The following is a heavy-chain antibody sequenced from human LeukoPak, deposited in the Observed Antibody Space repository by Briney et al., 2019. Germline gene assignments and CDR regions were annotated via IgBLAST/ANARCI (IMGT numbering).Heavy chain of an antibody. Sequence: SGPTLVKPTQTLTLTCTFSGFSLNISGVGVGWIRQPPGKALEWLALINWDDDKRYSPSLKSRLTITKDTSKNQVVLTMTNMDPVDTATYYCAHSGTIMVRGWFDPWGQGTLVTVSS. V-gene: IGHV2-5*02. CDR3: AHSGTIMVRGWFDP. CDR2: INWDDDK. D-gene: IGHD3-10*01. CDR1: GFSLNISGVG. J-gene: IGHJ5*02.